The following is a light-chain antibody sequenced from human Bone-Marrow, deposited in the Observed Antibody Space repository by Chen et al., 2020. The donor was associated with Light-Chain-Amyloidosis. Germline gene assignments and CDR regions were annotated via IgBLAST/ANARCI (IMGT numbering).Light chain of an antibody. J-gene: IGLJ1*01. Sequence: QSALTQPASLSGSPGQSITISCTGTSSDVVGDNHVSWYQQHPDKAPILMIYEVTNRPSWVPDSFSGSKSDNTASLTISGLQTEDEADYFCSSYTITNTLVFGSGTRVTVL. CDR2: EVT. V-gene: IGLV2-14*01. CDR1: SSDVVGDNH. CDR3: SSYTITNTLV.